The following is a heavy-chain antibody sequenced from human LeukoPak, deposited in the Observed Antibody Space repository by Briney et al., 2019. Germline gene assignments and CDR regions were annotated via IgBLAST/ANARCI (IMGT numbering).Heavy chain of an antibody. CDR2: MNPNSSGR. CDR1: VYTFTGYY. D-gene: IGHD6-13*01. CDR3: ARGPKQQLPPGGSFDP. J-gene: IGHJ5*02. V-gene: IGHV1-2*02. Sequence: ASVKVSCKSSVYTFTGYYMHWGRQAPGQGLELMGWMNPNSSGRNYSQKFQGRVTMTRDTAISTAYMDLSRLRSDATAVYYCARGPKQQLPPGGSFDPWGQGTLVTVSS.